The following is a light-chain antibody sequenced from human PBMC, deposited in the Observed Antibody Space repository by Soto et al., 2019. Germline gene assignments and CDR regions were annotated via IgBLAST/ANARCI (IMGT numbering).Light chain of an antibody. Sequence: DIQRTQYPSNLSSSVGDRVTITCRASQSLNNYLAWYQQKPGKAPKLLIYDASTLERGVPSRFSGTGSGTEFTLTISSLQPDDFATYYCQQYYSSSITLGQGTRLEIK. CDR2: DAS. CDR1: QSLNNY. V-gene: IGKV1-5*01. J-gene: IGKJ5*01. CDR3: QQYYSSSIT.